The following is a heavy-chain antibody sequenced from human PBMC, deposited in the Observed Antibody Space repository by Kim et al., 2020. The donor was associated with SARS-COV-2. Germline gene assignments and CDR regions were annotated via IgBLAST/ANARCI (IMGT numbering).Heavy chain of an antibody. CDR2: IYNGGTT. J-gene: IGHJ4*02. CDR1: GDSISSFY. CDR3: AIQSPRGGY. V-gene: IGHV4-59*13. Sequence: SETLSLTCLVSGDSISSFYWNWIRHPPGKGLEWIAFIYNGGTTYYNTSLKSRVTISVDTSKNQFSLQLRSVTSADTAVYYCAIQSPRGGYCGQGTLVTVS. D-gene: IGHD2-15*01.